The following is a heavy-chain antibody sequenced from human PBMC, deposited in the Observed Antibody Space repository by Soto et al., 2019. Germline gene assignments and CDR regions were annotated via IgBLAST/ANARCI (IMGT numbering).Heavy chain of an antibody. V-gene: IGHV4-34*01. D-gene: IGHD2-15*01. CDR1: GGSFSGYY. CDR2: INHSGST. CDR3: ARGLGPDIVVVVAATHGFDY. Sequence: QVQLQQWGAGLLKPSETLSLTCAVYGGSFSGYYWSWIRQPPGKGLEWIGEINHSGSTNYNPSLKSRVTISVDTSKNQFSLKRSSVTAADTAVYYCARGLGPDIVVVVAATHGFDYWGQGTLVTVSS. J-gene: IGHJ4*02.